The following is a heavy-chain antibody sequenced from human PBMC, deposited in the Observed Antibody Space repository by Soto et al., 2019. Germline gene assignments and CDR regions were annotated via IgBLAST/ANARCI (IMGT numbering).Heavy chain of an antibody. CDR3: ARDLVGANPDYYYYGMDV. Sequence: PGGSLRLSCAASGFTVSSNYMSWVHQAPGKGLEWVSVIYSGGSTYYADSVKGRFTISRDNSKNTLYLQMNSLRAEDTAVCYCARDLVGANPDYYYYGMDVWGQGTTVTVSS. J-gene: IGHJ6*02. CDR1: GFTVSSNY. CDR2: IYSGGST. D-gene: IGHD1-26*01. V-gene: IGHV3-53*01.